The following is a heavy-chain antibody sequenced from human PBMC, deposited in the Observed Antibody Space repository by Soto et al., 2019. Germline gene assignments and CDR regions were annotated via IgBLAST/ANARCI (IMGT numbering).Heavy chain of an antibody. CDR1: GFTFSSYE. V-gene: IGHV3-48*03. J-gene: IGHJ4*02. D-gene: IGHD2-2*01. Sequence: EVQLVESGGGLVQPGGSLRLSCAASGFTFSSYEMNWVRQAPGKGLEWVSYISSSGSTIYYADSVKGRFTISRDNAKNSLYLQMNSLRAEDTAVYYCARGSDIVVVPAPYYWGQGTLVTVSS. CDR3: ARGSDIVVVPAPYY. CDR2: ISSSGSTI.